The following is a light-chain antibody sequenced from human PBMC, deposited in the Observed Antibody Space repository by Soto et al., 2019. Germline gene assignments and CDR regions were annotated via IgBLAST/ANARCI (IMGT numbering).Light chain of an antibody. J-gene: IGLJ3*02. V-gene: IGLV1-47*01. Sequence: QSVLTQPPSASGTPGQRVTISCSGSSSNIGINYVYWYQQLPGTAPKLLIYRNNQRPSGVPDRFSGSKSGTSASLAISGLRSEDEAYYYCAAWDDSLSGWVFGGGTKVTVL. CDR1: SSNIGINY. CDR3: AAWDDSLSGWV. CDR2: RNN.